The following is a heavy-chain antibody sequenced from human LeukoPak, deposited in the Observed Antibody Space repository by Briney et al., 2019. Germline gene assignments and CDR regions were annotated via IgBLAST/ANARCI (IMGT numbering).Heavy chain of an antibody. J-gene: IGHJ6*02. V-gene: IGHV3-23*01. D-gene: IGHD3-22*01. CDR2: ISGSGGST. Sequence: GGSLRLSCAASGFTFSSYAMSWVRQAPGKGLEWVSAISGSGGSTYYADSVKGRFTISRDNSKNTLYLQMNSLRAEDTAVYYCATATNYYDSSGYYYDKYYYYGMDVWGQGTTVTVSS. CDR1: GFTFSSYA. CDR3: ATATNYYDSSGYYYDKYYYYGMDV.